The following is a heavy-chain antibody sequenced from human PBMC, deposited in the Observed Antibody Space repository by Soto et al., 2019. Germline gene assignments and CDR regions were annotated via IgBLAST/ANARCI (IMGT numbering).Heavy chain of an antibody. D-gene: IGHD3-10*01. CDR3: TRGPRPISTGTGAY. V-gene: IGHV3-74*01. CDR2: IYNDGTYS. Sequence: GRALRVSCAASGFIFKIYWMHWVRQSPGKGLVWISRIYNDGTYSDYADSVRGRFTISRDNVNDTLYPQMNNLRAEDSGLYYCTRGPRPISTGTGAYWGQGTQVTVS. CDR1: GFIFKIYW. J-gene: IGHJ4*02.